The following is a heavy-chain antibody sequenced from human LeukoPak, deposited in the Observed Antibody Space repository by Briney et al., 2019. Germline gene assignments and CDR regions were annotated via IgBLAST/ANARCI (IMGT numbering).Heavy chain of an antibody. Sequence: ASVNVSCKASGYTFTGYYMHWVRQAPGQGLEWMGWINPNSGGTNYAQKFQGRVTMTRDTSISTAYMELSSLRSEDTAVYYCAREPTEGIAAAGASFDYWGQGTLVTVSS. CDR1: GYTFTGYY. D-gene: IGHD6-13*01. CDR2: INPNSGGT. V-gene: IGHV1-2*02. CDR3: AREPTEGIAAAGASFDY. J-gene: IGHJ4*02.